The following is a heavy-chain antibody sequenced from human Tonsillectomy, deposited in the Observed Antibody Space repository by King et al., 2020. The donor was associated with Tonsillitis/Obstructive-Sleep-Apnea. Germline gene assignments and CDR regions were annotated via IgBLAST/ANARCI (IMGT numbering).Heavy chain of an antibody. CDR2: ISSSMSYT. CDR1: GFTFNNYY. J-gene: IGHJ5*02. Sequence: VQLVESGGGLVKPGGSLRLSCAASGFTFNNYYMSWIRQAPGKGLEWVSYISSSMSYTNYADAVKGRFTISSDNATNSLYLQMNSLRAEDTAVYYCARASCSSTSCYTGRYWFDPWGQGTLVTVSS. V-gene: IGHV3-11*05. CDR3: ARASCSSTSCYTGRYWFDP. D-gene: IGHD2-2*02.